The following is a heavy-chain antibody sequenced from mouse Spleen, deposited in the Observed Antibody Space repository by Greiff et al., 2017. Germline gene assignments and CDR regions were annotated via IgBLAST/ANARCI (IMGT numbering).Heavy chain of an antibody. CDR1: GFTFTDYY. Sequence: EVQGVESGGGLVQPGGSLRLSCATSGFTFTDYYMSWVRQPPGKALEWLGFIRNKANGYTTEYSASVKGRFTISRDNSQSILYLQMNTLRAEDSATYYCAREKITTGFAYWGQGTLVTVSA. D-gene: IGHD2-4*01. V-gene: IGHV7-3*02. CDR3: AREKITTGFAY. J-gene: IGHJ3*01. CDR2: IRNKANGYTT.